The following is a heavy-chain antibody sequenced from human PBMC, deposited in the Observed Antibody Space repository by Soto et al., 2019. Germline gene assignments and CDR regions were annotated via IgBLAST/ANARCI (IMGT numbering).Heavy chain of an antibody. D-gene: IGHD3-10*01. V-gene: IGHV1-69*06. CDR1: GGTFSSYA. CDR2: IIPIFGTA. CDR3: ARVGYYGSGSYYLYYYYGMDV. Sequence: SVKVSCKASGGTFSSYAINWVRQAPGQGLEWMGGIIPIFGTANYAQKFQGRVTITADKSTSTAYMELSSLRSEDTAVYYCARVGYYGSGSYYLYYYYGMDVWGQGTTVTVSS. J-gene: IGHJ6*02.